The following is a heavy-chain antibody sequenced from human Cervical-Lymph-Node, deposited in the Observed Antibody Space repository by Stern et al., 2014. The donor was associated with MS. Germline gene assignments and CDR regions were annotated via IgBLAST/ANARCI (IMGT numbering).Heavy chain of an antibody. CDR2: FSAYNGNT. CDR3: ALTYYDILTGYYS. D-gene: IGHD3-9*01. V-gene: IGHV1-18*01. CDR1: GYTFTSYG. J-gene: IGHJ4*02. Sequence: QMQLGQSGAEVKKPGASVQVSCKASGYTFTSYGISWVRQAPGQGIEWMGLFSAYNGNTNYAQKLQGRVTMTTDTSTSTAYMELRSLRSDDTAVYYCALTYYDILTGYYSWGQGTLVTVSS.